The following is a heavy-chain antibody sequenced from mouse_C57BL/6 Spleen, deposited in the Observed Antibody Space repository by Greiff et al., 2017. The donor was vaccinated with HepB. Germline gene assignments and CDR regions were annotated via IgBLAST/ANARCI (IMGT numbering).Heavy chain of an antibody. CDR1: GYTFTSYW. J-gene: IGHJ3*01. D-gene: IGHD3-2*02. Sequence: QVQLQQSGAELVKPGASVKLSCKASGYTFTSYWMQWVKQRPGQGLEWIGEIDPSDSYTNYNQKFKGKATLTVDTSSSTAYMQLSSLTSEDSAVYYCARGRDSSGLAWFAYWGQGTLVTVSA. CDR3: ARGRDSSGLAWFAY. V-gene: IGHV1-50*01. CDR2: IDPSDSYT.